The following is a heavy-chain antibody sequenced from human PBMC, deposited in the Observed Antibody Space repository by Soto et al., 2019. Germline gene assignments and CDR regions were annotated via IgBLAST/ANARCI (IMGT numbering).Heavy chain of an antibody. Sequence: SVKVSCKASGGTFSSYAISWVRQAPGQGLEWMGGIIPIFGTANYAQKFQGRVTTTADESTSTAYMERSSLRSEDTAVYYCARDRGMAFDIWGQGTMVTVSS. CDR2: IIPIFGTA. V-gene: IGHV1-69*13. D-gene: IGHD1-26*01. CDR3: ARDRGMAFDI. J-gene: IGHJ3*02. CDR1: GGTFSSYA.